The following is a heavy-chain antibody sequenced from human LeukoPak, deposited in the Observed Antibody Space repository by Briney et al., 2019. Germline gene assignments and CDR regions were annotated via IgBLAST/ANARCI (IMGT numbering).Heavy chain of an antibody. CDR1: GYTFTSYG. Sequence: ASVKVSCKASGYTFTSYGISWVRQAPGQGLEWMGWINPNSGDTGYAQRFQGRVTMTRDTSIRTIYMEIYMELTGLRFDDTALYYCARWDGYSSSPDYWGQGTLVTVSS. CDR2: INPNSGDT. D-gene: IGHD6-13*01. V-gene: IGHV1-2*02. CDR3: ARWDGYSSSPDY. J-gene: IGHJ4*02.